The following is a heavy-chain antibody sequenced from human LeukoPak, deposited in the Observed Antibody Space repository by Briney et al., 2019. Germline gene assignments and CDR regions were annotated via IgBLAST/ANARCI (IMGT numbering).Heavy chain of an antibody. D-gene: IGHD3-3*01. CDR1: GGSISSGSYY. CDR2: IYTSGST. V-gene: IGHV4-61*02. CDR3: ARLSYITIFGVVTHYWYFDL. Sequence: PSQTLSLTCTVSGGSISSGSYYWSWIRQPAGKGLEWIGRIYTSGSTNYNPSLKSRVTISVDTSKNQFSLKLSSVTAADTAVYYCARLSYITIFGVVTHYWYFDLWGRGTLVTVSS. J-gene: IGHJ2*01.